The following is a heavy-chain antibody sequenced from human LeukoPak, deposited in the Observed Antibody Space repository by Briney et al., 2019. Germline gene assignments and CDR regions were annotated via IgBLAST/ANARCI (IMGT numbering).Heavy chain of an antibody. CDR3: ARGPAYSWLRSGSVCFFDF. CDR2: TTHSGST. Sequence: SETLSLTCKFSNYTMNSGYYWSWIRQTPGNGLEWIGGTTHSGSTDYSPSLKSRASASVDTSKNQFSLRLTSVTAADTAVYYCARGPAYSWLRSGSVCFFDFRGQGVLVTVSS. D-gene: IGHD6-19*01. J-gene: IGHJ4*02. CDR1: NYTMNSGYY. V-gene: IGHV4-38-2*02.